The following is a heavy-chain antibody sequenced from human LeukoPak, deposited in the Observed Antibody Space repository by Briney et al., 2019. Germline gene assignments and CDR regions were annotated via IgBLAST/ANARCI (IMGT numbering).Heavy chain of an antibody. CDR2: IKQDGSEK. D-gene: IGHD3-10*01. CDR1: GFTFSSYW. J-gene: IGHJ5*02. V-gene: IGHV3-7*01. Sequence: GGSLRLSCAASGFTFSSYWMSWVRQAPGKELEWVANIKQDGSEKYYVDSVKGRFTISRDNAKNSLYLQMNSLRVEDTAVYYCARVGTSGSYAFDPWGQGTLVIVSS. CDR3: ARVGTSGSYAFDP.